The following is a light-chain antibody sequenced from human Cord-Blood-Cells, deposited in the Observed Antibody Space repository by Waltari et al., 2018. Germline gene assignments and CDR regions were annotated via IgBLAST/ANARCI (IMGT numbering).Light chain of an antibody. CDR2: EVS. V-gene: IGLV2-18*02. Sequence: QSALTQPPSVSGSPGQSVTLSCTGTSSAVGRYNRVSWYQQPPGTAPKLMIYEVSNRPSGVPDRVSGSKSGNTASLTISGLQAEDEADYYCSSYTSSSTVVFGGGTKLTVL. CDR3: SSYTSSSTVV. J-gene: IGLJ2*01. CDR1: SSAVGRYNR.